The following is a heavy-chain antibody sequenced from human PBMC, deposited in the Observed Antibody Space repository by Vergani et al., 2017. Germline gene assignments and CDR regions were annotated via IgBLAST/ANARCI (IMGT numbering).Heavy chain of an antibody. D-gene: IGHD1-26*01. J-gene: IGHJ4*02. Sequence: EVQLVESGGGLVQPGGSLRLSCAASGFTFSSSWMSWVRQAPGKGLEWVANIKQDGSEKYYVDSVKGRFTISRDNAKNSLYLQMNSLRAEDTAVYYCARDMGGSYQYYFDYWGQGTLVTVSS. V-gene: IGHV3-7*01. CDR3: ARDMGGSYQYYFDY. CDR2: IKQDGSEK. CDR1: GFTFSSSW.